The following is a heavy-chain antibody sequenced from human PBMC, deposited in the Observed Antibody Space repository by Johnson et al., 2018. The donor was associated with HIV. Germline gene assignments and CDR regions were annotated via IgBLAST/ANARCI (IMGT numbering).Heavy chain of an antibody. CDR2: ISYDGSDK. CDR3: AKDISTVVTPSGAFDI. J-gene: IGHJ3*02. Sequence: QVQLVESGGGVVQPGRSLRLSCAASGFMFCGYGLHWVRQAPGKGLEWVAVISYDGSDKYYADSVKGRFTISRDNSKNTLYVQINSLRAEDTALYYCAKDISTVVTPSGAFDIWGQGTMVTVSS. CDR1: GFMFCGYG. V-gene: IGHV3-30*04. D-gene: IGHD4-23*01.